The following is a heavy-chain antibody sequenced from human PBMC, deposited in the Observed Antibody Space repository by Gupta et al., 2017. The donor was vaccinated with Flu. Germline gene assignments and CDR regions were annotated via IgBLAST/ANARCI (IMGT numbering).Heavy chain of an antibody. D-gene: IGHD2-21*01. V-gene: IGHV4-61*02. CDR3: ARDSIYYGMDV. Sequence: QLQLQESGPGLVKPSQTLSLTCTVSGGSISSGSYYWSWLRQPAGKGLEWIGRIYTSGSTNYNPYLKSRVTISVDTSKNQFSLKLSAVTAADTAVYYCARDSIYYGMDVWGQGTTVTVSS. CDR2: IYTSGST. J-gene: IGHJ6*02. CDR1: GGSISSGSYY.